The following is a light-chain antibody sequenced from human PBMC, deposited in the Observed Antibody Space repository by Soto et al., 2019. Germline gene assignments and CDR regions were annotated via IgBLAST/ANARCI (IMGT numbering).Light chain of an antibody. J-gene: IGKJ4*01. CDR3: QQYNNWPPVT. CDR2: GAS. V-gene: IGKV3-15*01. CDR1: QSVSSN. Sequence: EIVMTQSPATLSXXPXXXXTXXXRVSQSVSSNLAWYQQKPGQAPRLLIYGASTRATGIPARFSGSGSGTEFTLTISSLQSEDFAVYYCQQYNNWPPVTFGGGTKVDI.